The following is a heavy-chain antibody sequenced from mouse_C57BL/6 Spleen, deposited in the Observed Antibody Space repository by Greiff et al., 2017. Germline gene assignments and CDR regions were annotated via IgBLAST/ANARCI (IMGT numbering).Heavy chain of an antibody. J-gene: IGHJ2*01. CDR1: GFTFSSYA. V-gene: IGHV5-4*01. Sequence: EVQGVESGGGLVKPGGSLKLSCAASGFTFSSYAMSWVRQTPEKRLEWVATISDGGSYTYYPDNVKGRFTISRDNAKNNLYLQMSHLKSEDTAMYYCARDTITTVGYFDYWGQGTTLTVSS. CDR3: ARDTITTVGYFDY. D-gene: IGHD1-1*01. CDR2: ISDGGSYT.